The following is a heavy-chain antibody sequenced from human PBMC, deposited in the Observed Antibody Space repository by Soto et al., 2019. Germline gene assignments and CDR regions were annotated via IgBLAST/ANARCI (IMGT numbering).Heavy chain of an antibody. CDR2: IYYSGST. J-gene: IGHJ5*02. CDR1: GGSISSGNYY. V-gene: IGHV4-30-4*01. CDR3: ARVGNYYDSSAYYDFDP. D-gene: IGHD3-22*01. Sequence: SETLSLTCTVSGGSISSGNYYWSWIRQPPGKGLEWIGYIYYSGSTYYNPSLKSRVTISVDTSKNQFSLKLSSVTAADTAVYYCARVGNYYDSSAYYDFDPWGQGTLVTVSS.